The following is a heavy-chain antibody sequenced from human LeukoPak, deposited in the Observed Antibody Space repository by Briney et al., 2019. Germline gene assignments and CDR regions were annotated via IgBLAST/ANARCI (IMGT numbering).Heavy chain of an antibody. V-gene: IGHV3-66*01. CDR1: GFSVSRNY. Sequence: AGGSLRLSCAASGFSVSRNYMTWVRQAPGEGLEWVSLIYSGGSTYYADSVKDRFTISRDNSKNTLYLQMNSLRAEDTAVYYCARAGSYGSGTLFDYWGQGTLVTVSS. D-gene: IGHD3-10*01. CDR3: ARAGSYGSGTLFDY. CDR2: IYSGGST. J-gene: IGHJ4*02.